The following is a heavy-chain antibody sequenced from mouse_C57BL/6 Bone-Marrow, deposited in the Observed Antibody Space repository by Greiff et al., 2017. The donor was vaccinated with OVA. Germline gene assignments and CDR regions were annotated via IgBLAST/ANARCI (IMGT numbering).Heavy chain of an antibody. CDR3: ARRIYGSLYYFDY. V-gene: IGHV1-18*01. Sequence: EVQLQQSGPELVKPGASVKIPCKASGYTFTDYNMDWVKQSHGKSLEWIGDINPNNGGTIYNQKFKGKATLTVDKSSSTAYMELRSLTSEDTAVYYCARRIYGSLYYFDYWGQGTTLTVSS. CDR1: GYTFTDYN. CDR2: INPNNGGT. J-gene: IGHJ2*01. D-gene: IGHD1-1*01.